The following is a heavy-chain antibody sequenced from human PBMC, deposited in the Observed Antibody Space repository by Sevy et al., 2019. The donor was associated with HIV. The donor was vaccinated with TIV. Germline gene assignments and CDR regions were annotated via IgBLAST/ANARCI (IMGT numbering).Heavy chain of an antibody. Sequence: SETLSLTCAVYGGSFSGYYWSWIRQPPGKGLEWIGEINHSGSTNYNPSLKSRVTISVDTSKNQFSLKLSSVTAADTAVYYCAQQRLTGTTARYYYYGMDVWGQGTTVTVSS. CDR1: GGSFSGYY. D-gene: IGHD1-7*01. CDR3: AQQRLTGTTARYYYYGMDV. CDR2: INHSGST. V-gene: IGHV4-34*01. J-gene: IGHJ6*02.